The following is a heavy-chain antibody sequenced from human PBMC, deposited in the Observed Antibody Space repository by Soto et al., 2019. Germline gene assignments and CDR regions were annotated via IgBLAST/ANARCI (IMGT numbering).Heavy chain of an antibody. J-gene: IGHJ3*02. D-gene: IGHD2-15*01. CDR2: ISSSDRYI. CDR1: GFNFSTYT. Sequence: PGGSLRLSCAASGFNFSTYTMNWVRQAPGKXLEWVSSISSSDRYIYYADSVKGRFTISRDDAKNSLYLQMNSLRAEDTAVYYCARDRCSGGSCYRTYAFDIWGQGTLVTVSS. V-gene: IGHV3-21*06. CDR3: ARDRCSGGSCYRTYAFDI.